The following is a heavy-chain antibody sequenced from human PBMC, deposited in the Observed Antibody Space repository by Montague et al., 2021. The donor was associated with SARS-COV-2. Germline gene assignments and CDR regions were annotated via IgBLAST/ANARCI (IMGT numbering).Heavy chain of an antibody. CDR1: GDSVSSNNAA. CDR2: TCYRSEWYF. D-gene: IGHD1-26*01. Sequence: YAISGDSVSSNNAAWNWIRQSPSRGLEWLGRTCYRSEWYFDYAISLRGRITINPDTSKNQFSPQLDSVTLDDTAVYYCARYSYSGTYFGLNDAFDIWGQGTLVTVSS. CDR3: ARYSYSGTYFGLNDAFDI. V-gene: IGHV6-1*01. J-gene: IGHJ3*02.